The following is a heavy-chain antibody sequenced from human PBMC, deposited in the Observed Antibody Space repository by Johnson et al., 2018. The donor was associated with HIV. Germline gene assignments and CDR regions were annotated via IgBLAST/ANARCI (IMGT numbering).Heavy chain of an antibody. CDR1: GFTVSSSY. V-gene: IGHV3-53*01. CDR2: IYSGDNT. J-gene: IGHJ3*02. Sequence: EVQLVESGGGLIQPGGSLRLSCAASGFTVSSSYMSWVRQAPGKGLEWVSVIYSGDNTLYADSVKGRFIVSRDNSKNTLYVQMNSLRAEDTAVYYCAGGVAVAFDIWGPGTMVTVSS. CDR3: AGGVAVAFDI. D-gene: IGHD6-19*01.